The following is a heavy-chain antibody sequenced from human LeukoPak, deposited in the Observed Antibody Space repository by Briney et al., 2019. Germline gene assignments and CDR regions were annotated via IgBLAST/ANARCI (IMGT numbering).Heavy chain of an antibody. CDR2: IIKTGGTT. CDR1: GFTFYNYA. J-gene: IGHJ4*02. CDR3: AKDRAYLRRGFDS. D-gene: IGHD3-10*02. Sequence: GGSLRLSCAASGFTFYNYAMGWVRQAPGKGLEWVSSIIKTGGTTYYADSVKGRFTISRDNSENTLYLHMNSLRAEDTALYYCAKDRAYLRRGFDSWGQGTLVTVSS. V-gene: IGHV3-23*01.